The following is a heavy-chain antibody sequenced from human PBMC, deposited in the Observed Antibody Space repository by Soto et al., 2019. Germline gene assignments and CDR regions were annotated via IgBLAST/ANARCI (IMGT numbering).Heavy chain of an antibody. J-gene: IGHJ4*02. D-gene: IGHD3-10*01. V-gene: IGHV4-39*01. CDR1: GGSISSSSYY. Sequence: QLQLQESGPGLVKPSETLSLTCTVSGGSISSSSYYWGWIRQPPGKGLEWIGSIYYSGSTYYNPSLKGRLTISVDTSKNQFSLKLSSVTAADTAVYYCARMDYYGSGSLFYWGQGTLVTVSS. CDR2: IYYSGST. CDR3: ARMDYYGSGSLFY.